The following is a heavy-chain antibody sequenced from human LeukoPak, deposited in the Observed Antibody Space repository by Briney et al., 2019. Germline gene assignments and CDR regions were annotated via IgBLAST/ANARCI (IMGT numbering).Heavy chain of an antibody. CDR3: ARDGSDPIGYYYYGMDV. V-gene: IGHV3-21*01. CDR1: GFTFSSYS. CDR2: ISSSSSYI. J-gene: IGHJ6*02. Sequence: GGSLRLSCAASGFTFSSYSMNWVRQAPGKGLEWVSSISSSSSYIYYADSVKGRFTISRDNAKNSLYLQMNSLRAEDTAVYYCARDGSDPIGYYYYGMDVWGQGTTVTVSS. D-gene: IGHD6-19*01.